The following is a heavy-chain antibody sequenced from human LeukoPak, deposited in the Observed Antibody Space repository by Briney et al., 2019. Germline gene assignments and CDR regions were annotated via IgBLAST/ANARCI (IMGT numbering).Heavy chain of an antibody. D-gene: IGHD2-15*01. CDR1: GFTFSSYA. J-gene: IGHJ4*02. CDR3: AKGRVQVVVVDNPLDY. V-gene: IGHV3-30*04. CDR2: ISYDGSNK. Sequence: GGSLRLSCAASGFTFSSYAMHWVRQAPGKGLEWVAVISYDGSNKYYADSVKGRFTISRDNSKNTLYLQMNSLRAEDTAVYYCAKGRVQVVVVDNPLDYWGQGTLVTVSS.